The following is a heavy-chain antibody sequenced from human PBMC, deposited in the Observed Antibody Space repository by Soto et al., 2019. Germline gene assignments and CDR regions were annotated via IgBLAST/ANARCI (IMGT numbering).Heavy chain of an antibody. D-gene: IGHD2-21*02. J-gene: IGHJ5*02. CDR3: ARHPSDFWFDP. CDR1: SRSISSKSYF. CDR2: IYYSGTT. V-gene: IGHV4-39*01. Sequence: QLQLQASGPGVVKPSETMSLPCTVSSRSISSKSYFWGWILQPPGKVLEWIGSIYYSGTTYYNPSFKCRLTPSVDLSNSQCSRKPRPVTAAYTGVYYCARHPSDFWFDPWGQGTLVTVSS.